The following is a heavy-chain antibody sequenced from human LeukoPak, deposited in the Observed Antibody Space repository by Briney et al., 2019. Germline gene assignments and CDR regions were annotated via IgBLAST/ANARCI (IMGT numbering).Heavy chain of an antibody. CDR2: IYSGRST. CDR3: ARAPGGDYYGGLDY. CDR1: GFTVSSNY. D-gene: IGHD4-23*01. J-gene: IGHJ4*02. V-gene: IGHV3-66*01. Sequence: PGGSLRLSCAASGFTVSSNYMTWVRQAPGKGLEWVSVIYSGRSTYYADSVKGRFTISRDNSKNTLYLQMNSLRAEDTAVYYCARAPGGDYYGGLDYWGQGTLVTVSS.